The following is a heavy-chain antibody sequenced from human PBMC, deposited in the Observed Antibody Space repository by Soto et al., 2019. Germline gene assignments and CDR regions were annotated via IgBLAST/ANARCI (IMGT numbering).Heavy chain of an antibody. V-gene: IGHV1-69*05. D-gene: IGHD4-17*01. CDR2: IIPIFGTA. CDR1: GGTFSSYA. J-gene: IGHJ5*02. CDR3: ARGIKYGAYSRWFDP. Sequence: SVKVSCKASGGTFSSYAISWVRQAPGQGLEWMGGIIPIFGTANYAQKFQGRVTMTRDTSISTAYMELSSLRSEDSAVYFCARGIKYGAYSRWFDPWGQGTLVTVSS.